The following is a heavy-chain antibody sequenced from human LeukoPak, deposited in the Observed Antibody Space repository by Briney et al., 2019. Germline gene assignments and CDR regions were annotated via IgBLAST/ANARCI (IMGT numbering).Heavy chain of an antibody. CDR1: GFIFRKYN. D-gene: IGHD2-15*01. CDR2: ISDDGSNE. J-gene: IGHJ3*02. V-gene: IGHV3-30-3*01. Sequence: PGGSLRLSCEVSGFIFRKYNMHWVRQAPGKGLEWVAAISDDGSNEHDADSVKGRFTISRDNSKNTLYLQMNSLRAEDTAVYYCAKELGFCSGGSCHGAFDIWGQGTMVTVSS. CDR3: AKELGFCSGGSCHGAFDI.